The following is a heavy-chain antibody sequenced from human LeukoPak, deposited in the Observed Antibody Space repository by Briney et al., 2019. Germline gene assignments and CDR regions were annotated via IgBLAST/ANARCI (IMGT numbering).Heavy chain of an antibody. Sequence: GASVKVSCKASGYTFTGYYMHWVRQAPGQGLEWMGWINPNSGGTNYAQKFQGRVTRTRDTSISTAYMELSRLRSDDTAVYYCARRGYCSSTSCYGINMDVWGKGTTVTVSS. D-gene: IGHD2-2*01. CDR1: GYTFTGYY. CDR3: ARRGYCSSTSCYGINMDV. J-gene: IGHJ6*03. V-gene: IGHV1-2*02. CDR2: INPNSGGT.